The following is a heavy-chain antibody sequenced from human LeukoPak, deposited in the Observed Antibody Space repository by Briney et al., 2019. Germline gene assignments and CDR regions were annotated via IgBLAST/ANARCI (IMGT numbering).Heavy chain of an antibody. V-gene: IGHV1-2*02. Sequence: ASVKVSCKASGYTFTGYYMHWVRQAPGQGREWMGWINPNSGGTNYAQKFQGRVTMTRDTSISTAYMELSRLRSDDTAVYYCARAPHRGGAFDIWGQGTMVTVSS. CDR1: GYTFTGYY. D-gene: IGHD1-14*01. CDR3: ARAPHRGGAFDI. J-gene: IGHJ3*02. CDR2: INPNSGGT.